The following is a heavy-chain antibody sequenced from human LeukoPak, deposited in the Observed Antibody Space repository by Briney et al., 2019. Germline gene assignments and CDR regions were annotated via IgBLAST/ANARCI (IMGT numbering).Heavy chain of an antibody. D-gene: IGHD6-6*01. CDR2: IKQDGSEK. CDR1: GFTFSSYW. V-gene: IGHV3-7*01. CDR3: ARDRREVHNIATRTVIDY. Sequence: PGGSLRLSCAASGFTFSSYWMSWVRQAPGKGLEWVANIKQDGSEKYYVDSVKGRFTISRDNSKNTLYLQMNSLRAEDTAVYYCARDRREVHNIATRTVIDYWGQGTLVTVSS. J-gene: IGHJ4*02.